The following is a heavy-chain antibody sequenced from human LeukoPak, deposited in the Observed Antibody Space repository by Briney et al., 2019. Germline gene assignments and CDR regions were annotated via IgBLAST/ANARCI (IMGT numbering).Heavy chain of an antibody. CDR1: GYTFTGYY. Sequence: GASVKVSCKASGYTFTGYYMHWVRQAPGQGLEWMGWINPNSGGTNYAKKFQGRVTMTRDTSISTAYMELSRLRSDDTAVYYCARNPLGYCSSTSCYEGDWFDPWGQGTLVTVSS. CDR3: ARNPLGYCSSTSCYEGDWFDP. D-gene: IGHD2-2*03. CDR2: INPNSGGT. V-gene: IGHV1-2*02. J-gene: IGHJ5*02.